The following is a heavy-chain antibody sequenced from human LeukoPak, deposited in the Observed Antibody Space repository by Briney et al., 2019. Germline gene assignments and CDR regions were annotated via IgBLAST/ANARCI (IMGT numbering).Heavy chain of an antibody. Sequence: SETLSLTCTVSGGSISSYYWSWIRQPAGKGLEWIGRIYTSGSTNYNPSLKSRVTMSVDTSKNQFSLKLSSVTAADTAVYYCARGLDDILTGYYEDYWGQGTLVTVSS. D-gene: IGHD3-9*01. CDR3: ARGLDDILTGYYEDY. CDR1: GGSISSYY. J-gene: IGHJ4*02. CDR2: IYTSGST. V-gene: IGHV4-4*07.